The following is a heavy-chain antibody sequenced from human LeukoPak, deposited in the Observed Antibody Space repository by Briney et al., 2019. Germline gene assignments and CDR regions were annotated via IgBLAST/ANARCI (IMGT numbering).Heavy chain of an antibody. CDR1: GFTFSGYW. Sequence: GGSLRLSCVASGFTFSGYWMTWVRQAPGKGLEWVANIRQDGSEKYYVDSVKGRFTVSRDNAKNSVYLQMNSLRAEDTAVYYCARGGRSAVAGTSPYWGQGTLVTVSS. CDR3: ARGGRSAVAGTSPY. D-gene: IGHD6-19*01. CDR2: IRQDGSEK. J-gene: IGHJ4*02. V-gene: IGHV3-7*01.